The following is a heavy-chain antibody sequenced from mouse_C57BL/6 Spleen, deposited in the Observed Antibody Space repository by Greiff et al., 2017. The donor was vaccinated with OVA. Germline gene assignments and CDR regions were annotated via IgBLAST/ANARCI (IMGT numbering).Heavy chain of an antibody. Sequence: QVQLKESGPGLVQPSQSLSITCTVSGFSLTSYGVHWVRQSPGKGLEWLGVVGGGGSTDYNAAFISRLSISKDNSKSQVFFKMNSLQADDTAIYYCARTLLYAMDYWGQGTSVTVSS. D-gene: IGHD1-1*01. V-gene: IGHV2-2*01. CDR3: ARTLLYAMDY. J-gene: IGHJ4*01. CDR2: VGGGGST. CDR1: GFSLTSYG.